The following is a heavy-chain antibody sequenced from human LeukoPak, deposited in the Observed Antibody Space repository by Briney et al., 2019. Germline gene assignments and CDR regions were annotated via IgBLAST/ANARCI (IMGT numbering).Heavy chain of an antibody. J-gene: IGHJ4*02. CDR1: GGSIGGYS. D-gene: IGHD3-3*01. CDR2: ISHSENT. Sequence: SETLSLTCAVYGGSIGGYSWSWLRQPPGKGLEWIGEISHSENTNYNPSLKSRVTISVDTSKNQFSLKMISLTAADTAVYYCARGDYPDFWSGYLAAAYYFDSWGQGTLVTFS. CDR3: ARGDYPDFWSGYLAAAYYFDS. V-gene: IGHV4-34*01.